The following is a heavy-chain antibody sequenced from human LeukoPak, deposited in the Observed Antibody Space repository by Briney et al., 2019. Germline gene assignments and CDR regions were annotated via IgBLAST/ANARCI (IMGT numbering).Heavy chain of an antibody. V-gene: IGHV3-21*01. J-gene: IGHJ4*02. CDR2: ISSSSSHI. CDR1: GLTFSSYS. D-gene: IGHD3-3*01. CDR3: ARPITIFGVVGDDY. Sequence: GGSLRLSCAASGLTFSSYSMNWVSQAPGKGLEWASSISSSSSHIYYAESVKDRFTIPRDNAKNSLYLQMNSVRAEDTAVYYCARPITIFGVVGDDYWGQGTLVTVPS.